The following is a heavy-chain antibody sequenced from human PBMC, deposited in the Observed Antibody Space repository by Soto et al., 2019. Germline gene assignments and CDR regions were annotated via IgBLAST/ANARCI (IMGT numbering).Heavy chain of an antibody. CDR2: INPDSGAT. D-gene: IGHD3-10*01. CDR3: ARGHYGSGRYPFPCFDY. V-gene: IGHV1-2*02. CDR1: GYSFTGYY. J-gene: IGHJ4*02. Sequence: HEHLVQSGAEVKRPGASLKVSCKASGYSFTGYYIHWVRQAPGQGLEWMGWINPDSGATNYAQNFKGMVTLTCDTFISTASMDLTSLTSAHTAVYYWARGHYGSGRYPFPCFDYWGQGTLVMDSS.